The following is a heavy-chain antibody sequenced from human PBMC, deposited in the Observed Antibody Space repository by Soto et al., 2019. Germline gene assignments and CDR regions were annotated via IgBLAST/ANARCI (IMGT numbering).Heavy chain of an antibody. CDR3: ARDQRELSNFDY. Sequence: ASVKVSCKASGYTFTSYAMHWVRQAPGQRLEWMGWINAGNGNTKYSQKFQGRVTITRDTSASTAYMELSSLRSEGTAVYYCARDQRELSNFDYWGQGTLVTVSS. CDR2: INAGNGNT. J-gene: IGHJ4*02. D-gene: IGHD1-26*01. CDR1: GYTFTSYA. V-gene: IGHV1-3*01.